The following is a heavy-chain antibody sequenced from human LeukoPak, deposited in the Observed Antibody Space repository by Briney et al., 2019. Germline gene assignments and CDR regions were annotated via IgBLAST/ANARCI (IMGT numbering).Heavy chain of an antibody. V-gene: IGHV1-46*01. CDR1: GYTFTSYY. J-gene: IGHJ5*02. CDR3: VRGSGSNWFDP. D-gene: IGHD5-12*01. Sequence: ASVKVSCKASGYTFTSYYMHWVRQAPGQGLEWMGIINPSGGSTSYAQKFQGRVTMTRDMSTSTVYMELSSLRSEDTAVYYCVRGSGSNWFDPWGQGTLVTVSS. CDR2: INPSGGST.